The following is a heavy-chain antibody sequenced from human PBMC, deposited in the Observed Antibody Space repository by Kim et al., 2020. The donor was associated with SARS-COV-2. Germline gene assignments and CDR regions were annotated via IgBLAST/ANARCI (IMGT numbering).Heavy chain of an antibody. Sequence: GGSLRLSCAASGFTFSSYAMSWVRQAPGKGLEWVSAISGSGGSTYYADSVKGRFTISRDNSKNTLYLQMNSLRAEDTAVYYCAKERGSSSWHTTYYYYYGMDVWGQGTKVTVPS. CDR3: AKERGSSSWHTTYYYYYGMDV. J-gene: IGHJ6*02. D-gene: IGHD6-13*01. CDR2: ISGSGGST. CDR1: GFTFSSYA. V-gene: IGHV3-23*01.